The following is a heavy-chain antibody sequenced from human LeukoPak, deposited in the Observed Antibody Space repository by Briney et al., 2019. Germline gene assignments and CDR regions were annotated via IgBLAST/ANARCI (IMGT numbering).Heavy chain of an antibody. V-gene: IGHV3-30-3*01. CDR2: ISYDGSNK. D-gene: IGHD6-19*01. CDR1: GFTFSSYA. CDR3: AKDKRGQWLVHNHNHFDY. J-gene: IGHJ4*02. Sequence: GGSLRLSCAASGFTFSSYAMHWVRQAPGKGLEWVAVISYDGSNKYYADSVKGRFTISRDNSKNTLYLQMNSLRAEDTAVYYCAKDKRGQWLVHNHNHFDYWGQGTLVTVSS.